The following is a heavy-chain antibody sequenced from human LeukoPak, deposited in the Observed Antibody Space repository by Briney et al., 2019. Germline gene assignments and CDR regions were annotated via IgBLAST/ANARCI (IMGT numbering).Heavy chain of an antibody. V-gene: IGHV3-30*18. CDR1: GFTFSSYG. Sequence: GGSLRLSCAASGFTFSSYGMHWVRQAPGKGLEWVAVISYDGSNKYYADSVKGRYTISRDNSKNTLYLQMNSLRAEDTAVYYCAKGDFDSSGYYYVFNYYYGMDVWGQGTTVTVSS. CDR3: AKGDFDSSGYYYVFNYYYGMDV. J-gene: IGHJ6*02. D-gene: IGHD3-22*01. CDR2: ISYDGSNK.